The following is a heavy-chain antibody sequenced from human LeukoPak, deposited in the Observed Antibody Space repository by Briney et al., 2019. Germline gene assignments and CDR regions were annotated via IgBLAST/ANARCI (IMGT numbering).Heavy chain of an antibody. Sequence: GGSLRLSCAASGFTFSDYYMSWIRQAPGKGLVWVSRINSDGSSRTYADSVKGRFTISRDNAKNTLSLQMNSLRTEDTAVYYCAREVCIGGSCSVFDYWGQGTLVTVSS. CDR1: GFTFSDYY. CDR3: AREVCIGGSCSVFDY. J-gene: IGHJ4*02. D-gene: IGHD2-15*01. V-gene: IGHV3-74*01. CDR2: INSDGSSR.